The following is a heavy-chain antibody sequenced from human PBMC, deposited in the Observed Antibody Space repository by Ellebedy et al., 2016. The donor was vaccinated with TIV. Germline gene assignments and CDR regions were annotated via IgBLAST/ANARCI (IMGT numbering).Heavy chain of an antibody. Sequence: AASVKVSCKASGYSFRSHGISWVRQAPGQGLEWMGWSSPWNGNTNSAQNFQGRVTMTTDTSTTTAYLELRSLRSDDTAVYYCARDKEDCSSGTCYYYGFDAWGQGTTVTVSS. CDR2: SSPWNGNT. V-gene: IGHV1-18*01. D-gene: IGHD2-2*01. CDR3: ARDKEDCSSGTCYYYGFDA. CDR1: GYSFRSHG. J-gene: IGHJ6*02.